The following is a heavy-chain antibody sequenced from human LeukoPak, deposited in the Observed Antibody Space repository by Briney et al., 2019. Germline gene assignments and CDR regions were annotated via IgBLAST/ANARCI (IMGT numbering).Heavy chain of an antibody. Sequence: SETLSLTCTVSGGSISSYYWSWIRQPAGKGLEWIGRIYTSGGTNYNPSLKSRVAMSVDTSKNQFSLKLSSVTAADTAVYYCARDREQLWSEGNNWFDPWGQGTLVTVSS. CDR2: IYTSGGT. D-gene: IGHD5-18*01. J-gene: IGHJ5*02. CDR3: ARDREQLWSEGNNWFDP. CDR1: GGSISSYY. V-gene: IGHV4-4*07.